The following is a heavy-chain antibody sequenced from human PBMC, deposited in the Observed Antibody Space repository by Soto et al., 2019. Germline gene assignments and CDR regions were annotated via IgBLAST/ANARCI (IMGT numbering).Heavy chain of an antibody. CDR3: ARDHYHSRDTEGCFGY. V-gene: IGHV3-33*01. CDR2: IWYDGSNK. J-gene: IGHJ4*02. Sequence: QVQLVESGGGVVQPGRSLRLSCAASGFTFSSYGMHWVRQAPGKGLEWVAVIWYDGSNKYYADSVKGRFTISRDNSKNTLFLQMNSLRAEDTAVYYCARDHYHSRDTEGCFGYWGQGTLVTVSS. D-gene: IGHD3-22*01. CDR1: GFTFSSYG.